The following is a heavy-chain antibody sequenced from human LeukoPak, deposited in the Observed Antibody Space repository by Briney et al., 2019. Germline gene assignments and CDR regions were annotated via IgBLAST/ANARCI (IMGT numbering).Heavy chain of an antibody. CDR2: IYYSGST. Sequence: PSETLSLTCTVSGGSISSYYWSWLRQPPGKGLEWIGYIYYSGSTNYNPSLKSRVTISVDTSKNQFSLKLSSVTAADTAVYYCARDSMVRGVGYYYMDVWGKGTTVTVSS. CDR1: GGSISSYY. CDR3: ARDSMVRGVGYYYMDV. D-gene: IGHD3-10*01. V-gene: IGHV4-59*01. J-gene: IGHJ6*03.